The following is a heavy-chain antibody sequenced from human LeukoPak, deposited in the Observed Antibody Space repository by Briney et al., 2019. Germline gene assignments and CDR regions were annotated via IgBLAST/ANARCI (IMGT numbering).Heavy chain of an antibody. D-gene: IGHD1-26*01. CDR1: GYTFTGYY. J-gene: IGHJ5*02. CDR2: INPNSGDT. CDR3: ARDGARWFDP. Sequence: ASVKVSCKASGYTFTGYYMHWVRQAPGQGLEWMGWINPNSGDTNYAQKFQGRVTMTRDTSINTAYMELRSLRSDDTAVYYCARDGARWFDPWGQGTLVTVSS. V-gene: IGHV1-2*02.